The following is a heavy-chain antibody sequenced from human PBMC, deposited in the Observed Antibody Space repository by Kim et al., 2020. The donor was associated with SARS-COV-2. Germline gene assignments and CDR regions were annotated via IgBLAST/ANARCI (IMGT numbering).Heavy chain of an antibody. CDR3: AKDIWGYCSGGSCYSFEGSDY. V-gene: IGHV3-23*01. Sequence: GGSLRLFCAASGFTFSSYAMSWVRQAPGKGLEWVSAISGSGGSTYYADSVKGRFTISRDNSKNTLYLQMNSLRAEDTAVYYCAKDIWGYCSGGSCYSFEGSDYWGQGTLVTVSS. CDR2: ISGSGGST. CDR1: GFTFSSYA. D-gene: IGHD2-15*01. J-gene: IGHJ4*02.